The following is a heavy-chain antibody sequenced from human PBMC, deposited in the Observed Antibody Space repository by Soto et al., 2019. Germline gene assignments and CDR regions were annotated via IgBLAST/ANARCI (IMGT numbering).Heavy chain of an antibody. CDR3: ARPMNPRTTVWFDT. Sequence: PXESLKISCTGSGYNVYRYWIAWVRQMPGKGLEWMGIVYPGDSDTRYSPSFQGQVTISADKSTNTAYLQWSSLQASDTAMYYCARPMNPRTTVWFDTWGQDTLVTSPQ. D-gene: IGHD4-4*01. CDR2: VYPGDSDT. J-gene: IGHJ5*02. V-gene: IGHV5-51*01. CDR1: GYNVYRYW.